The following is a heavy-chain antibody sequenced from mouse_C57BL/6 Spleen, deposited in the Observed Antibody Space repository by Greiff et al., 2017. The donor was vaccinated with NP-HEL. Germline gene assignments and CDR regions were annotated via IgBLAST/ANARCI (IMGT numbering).Heavy chain of an antibody. CDR3: ARGLGSNYENAMDY. V-gene: IGHV1-82*01. J-gene: IGHJ4*01. CDR2: IYPGDGDT. Sequence: QVQLKESGPELVKPGASVKISCKASGYAFSSSWMNWVKQRPGKGLEWIGRIYPGDGDTNYNGKFKGKATLTADKSSSTAYMQLSSLTSEDSAVYFCARGLGSNYENAMDYWGQGTSVTVSS. CDR1: GYAFSSSW. D-gene: IGHD2-5*01.